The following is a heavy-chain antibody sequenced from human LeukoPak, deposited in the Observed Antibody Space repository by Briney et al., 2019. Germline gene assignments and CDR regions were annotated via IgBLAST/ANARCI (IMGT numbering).Heavy chain of an antibody. D-gene: IGHD3-10*01. CDR3: TRGLPMARELISAFDI. J-gene: IGHJ3*02. Sequence: GGSLRLSCEASGFTFSTYWMHWVRQAPGKGLVWVSRISPDGTRTNYADSVRGRFSISRDNVKNTLYLQMSGLSAEDTAVYYCTRGLPMARELISAFDIWGRGTTVTVSS. CDR2: ISPDGTRT. CDR1: GFTFSTYW. V-gene: IGHV3-74*01.